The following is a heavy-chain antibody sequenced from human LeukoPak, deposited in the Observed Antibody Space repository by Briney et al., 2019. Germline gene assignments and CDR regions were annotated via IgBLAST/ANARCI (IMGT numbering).Heavy chain of an antibody. J-gene: IGHJ5*02. CDR1: GYTFTGYY. Sequence: ASVKVSCKASGYTFTGYYMHWVRQAPGQGLEWMGWINPDSGGTNYAQQFQGRVTMTRDTSISTVYMDLSRLRSDDTAMYYCVREARAGNWFDPWGQGTLVIVSS. CDR3: VREARAGNWFDP. V-gene: IGHV1-2*02. CDR2: INPDSGGT.